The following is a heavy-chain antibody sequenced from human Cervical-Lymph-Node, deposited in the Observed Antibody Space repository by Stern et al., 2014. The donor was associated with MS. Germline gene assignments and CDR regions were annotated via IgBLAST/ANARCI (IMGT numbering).Heavy chain of an antibody. CDR3: ASAYSSSHYYFDY. CDR1: GFSFSRHA. Sequence: VPPVESGGGVVQPWRALRLSCAAAGFSFSRHALPWVLQGPGKGLGWVALIWYDGSNPYYADSVTGRFTISRDNFKNTLYLQMNSLRAEDTAVYYCASAYSSSHYYFDYWGQGTLVTVSS. CDR2: IWYDGSNP. D-gene: IGHD6-13*01. J-gene: IGHJ4*02. V-gene: IGHV3-33*01.